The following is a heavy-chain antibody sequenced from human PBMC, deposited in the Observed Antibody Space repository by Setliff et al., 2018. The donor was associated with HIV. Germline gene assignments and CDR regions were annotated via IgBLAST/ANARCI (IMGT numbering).Heavy chain of an antibody. J-gene: IGHJ2*01. Sequence: ASVKVSCKASGYTFSNYGITWVRQAPGQGLEWMGWITSYNGNTNYAKKFKGRVTMTTDTSTSIAYMELKSMRSEDTAVYYCARDHHSGRGSNFPWYSDLWGRGTLVTVSS. CDR1: GYTFSNYG. D-gene: IGHD1-26*01. CDR3: ARDHHSGRGSNFPWYSDL. CDR2: ITSYNGNT. V-gene: IGHV1-18*01.